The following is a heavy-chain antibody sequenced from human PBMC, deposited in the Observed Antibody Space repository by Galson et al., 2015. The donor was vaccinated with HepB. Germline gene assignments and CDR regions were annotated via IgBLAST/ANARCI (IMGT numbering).Heavy chain of an antibody. V-gene: IGHV2-5*02. CDR2: IYWDDDK. J-gene: IGHJ4*02. D-gene: IGHD3-22*01. CDR3: ARIPYYYDSSDYYFDY. CDR1: GFSLSTSGVA. Sequence: PALVKPTQTLTLTCTFSGFSLSTSGVAVGWIRQPPGKALEWLALIYWDDDKRYSPSLKTRLTITKDTSKNQVVLTLTNMDPVDTATYYCARIPYYYDSSDYYFDYWGQGTLVTVSS.